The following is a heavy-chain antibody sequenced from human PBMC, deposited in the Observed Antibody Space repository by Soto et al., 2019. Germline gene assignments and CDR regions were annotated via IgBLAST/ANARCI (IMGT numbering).Heavy chain of an antibody. D-gene: IGHD5-12*01. Sequence: PSETLSLTCAVYGGSFSGYYWSWIRQPPGKRLEWIGEINHSGSTNYNPSLKSRVTISVDTSKNQFSLKLSSVTAADTAVYYCARQTDSGYDYNWFDPWGQGTLVTVSS. CDR1: GGSFSGYY. J-gene: IGHJ5*02. V-gene: IGHV4-34*01. CDR3: ARQTDSGYDYNWFDP. CDR2: INHSGST.